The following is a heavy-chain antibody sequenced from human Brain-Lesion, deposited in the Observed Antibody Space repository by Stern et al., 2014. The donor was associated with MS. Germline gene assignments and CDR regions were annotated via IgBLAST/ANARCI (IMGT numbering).Heavy chain of an antibody. Sequence: VQLVESGPGLVKPSETLSLTCTVAGGSVSSTSYAWAWIRQPPGKGLEWIGAIYYSGNPYYRPSRKRRLTRSIDTPKNQFSLQRSSVTAADTAVYYCAGEEDIRYCSGGSCTGNWFDPWGQGTLVTVSS. CDR1: GGSVSSTSYA. CDR2: IYYSGNP. J-gene: IGHJ5*02. V-gene: IGHV4-39*01. D-gene: IGHD2-15*01. CDR3: AGEEDIRYCSGGSCTGNWFDP.